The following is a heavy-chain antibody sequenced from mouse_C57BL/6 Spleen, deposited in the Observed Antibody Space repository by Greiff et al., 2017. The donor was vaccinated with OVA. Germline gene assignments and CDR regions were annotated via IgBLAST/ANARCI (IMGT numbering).Heavy chain of an antibody. Sequence: EVKLVESGPGLVKPSQSLSLTCSVTGYSITSGYYWNWIRQFPGNKLEWMGYISYDGSNNYNPSLKNRISITRDTSKNQFFLKLNSVTTEDTATYYCAREVVAGDWYFDVWGTGTTVTVSS. CDR2: ISYDGSN. V-gene: IGHV3-6*01. CDR3: AREVVAGDWYFDV. D-gene: IGHD1-1*01. J-gene: IGHJ1*03. CDR1: GYSITSGYY.